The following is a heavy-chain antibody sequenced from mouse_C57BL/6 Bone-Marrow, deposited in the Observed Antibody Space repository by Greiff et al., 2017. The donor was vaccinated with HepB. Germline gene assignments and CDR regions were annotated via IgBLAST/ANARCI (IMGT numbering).Heavy chain of an antibody. V-gene: IGHV1-67*01. J-gene: IGHJ2*01. CDR1: GYTFTDYA. CDR3: YYGSSYY. Sequence: VQLQQSGPELVRPGVSVKISCKGSGYTFTDYAMHWVKQSHAKSLEWIGVISTYYGDASYNQKFKGKATLTVDTSSSTAYMQLSSLTSEDSAVYYCYYGSSYYWGQGTTLTVSS. D-gene: IGHD1-1*01. CDR2: ISTYYGDA.